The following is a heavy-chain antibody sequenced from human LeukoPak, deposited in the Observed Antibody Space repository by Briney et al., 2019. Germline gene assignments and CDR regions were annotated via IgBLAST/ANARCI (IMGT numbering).Heavy chain of an antibody. Sequence: SETLSLTCTVSGYSITSGYNWAWIRQPPGKGLEWIGYIYTSGSTNYNPSLKSRVTISVDTSKNQFSLKLSSVTAADTAVYYCARHTHVYSSSWYGWFDPWGQGTLVTVSS. V-gene: IGHV4-4*09. J-gene: IGHJ5*02. CDR1: GYSITSGYN. CDR2: IYTSGST. CDR3: ARHTHVYSSSWYGWFDP. D-gene: IGHD6-13*01.